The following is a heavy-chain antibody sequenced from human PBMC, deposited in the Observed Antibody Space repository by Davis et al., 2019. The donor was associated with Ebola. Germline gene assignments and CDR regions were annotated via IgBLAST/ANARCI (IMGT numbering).Heavy chain of an antibody. V-gene: IGHV1-58*02. CDR3: AADPHYYYYGMDV. J-gene: IGHJ6*02. Sequence: SVKVSCKASGYTFTSYAMHWVRQAPGQRLEWIGWIVVGSGNTNYAQKFQERVTITRDMSTSTAYMELSSLRSEDTAVYYCAADPHYYYYGMDVWGQGTTVTVSS. CDR1: GYTFTSYA. CDR2: IVVGSGNT.